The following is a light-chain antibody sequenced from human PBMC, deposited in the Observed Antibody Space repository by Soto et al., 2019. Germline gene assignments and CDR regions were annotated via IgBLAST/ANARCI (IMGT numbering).Light chain of an antibody. CDR1: QSISSY. Sequence: DIQMTQSPSSLSASVGDRASITCRASQSISSYLNWYQQKPGKAPKLLIYAASSLRSGVPSRFSGSGSGTDFTLTISSLQPEDFATYYCQQSYRTPLTFGQGTQLEI. V-gene: IGKV1-39*01. CDR2: AAS. J-gene: IGKJ5*01. CDR3: QQSYRTPLT.